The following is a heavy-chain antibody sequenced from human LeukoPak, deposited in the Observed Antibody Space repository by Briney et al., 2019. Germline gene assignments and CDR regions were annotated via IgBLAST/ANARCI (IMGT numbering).Heavy chain of an antibody. CDR3: ARSTPIAVAGIYYYYGVDV. J-gene: IGHJ6*02. V-gene: IGHV4-59*01. CDR2: IYYSGST. CDR1: GGSISSYY. D-gene: IGHD6-19*01. Sequence: SETLSLTCTVSGGSISSYYWSWIRQPPGKGLEWIGYIYYSGSTNYNPSLKSRVTISVDTSKNQFSLKLSSVTAADTAVYYCARSTPIAVAGIYYYYGVDVWGQGTTVTVSS.